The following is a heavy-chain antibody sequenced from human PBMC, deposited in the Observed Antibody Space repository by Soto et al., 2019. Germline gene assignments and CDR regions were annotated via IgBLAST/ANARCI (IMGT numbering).Heavy chain of an antibody. CDR1: GDTFSGYP. J-gene: IGHJ4*02. Sequence: QVQLVQSGAELKKPGSSVKVSCKASGDTFSGYPINWVRQAHGEGLEWMGRIIPVFGTTNDAQRFEGRVTFTADESTNTAYMELRGLLSEDTAVYYCARDGGFGELQYWGPGTLVTVSS. CDR3: ARDGGFGELQY. D-gene: IGHD3-10*01. CDR2: IIPVFGTT. V-gene: IGHV1-69*18.